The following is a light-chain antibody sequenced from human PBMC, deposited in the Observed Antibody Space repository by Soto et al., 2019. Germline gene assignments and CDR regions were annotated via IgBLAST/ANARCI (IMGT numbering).Light chain of an antibody. CDR2: DAA. Sequence: DIQLTQSPSSLSASVGDRVTITCQASQDINRYVHWYQQQLGKAPKLLMFDAATLESGVPSRFSGSGSGTEFTLTISSLQPEDFATYFCQQYDSLPPTFGGGTKVEIQ. CDR3: QQYDSLPPT. J-gene: IGKJ4*01. V-gene: IGKV1-33*01. CDR1: QDINRY.